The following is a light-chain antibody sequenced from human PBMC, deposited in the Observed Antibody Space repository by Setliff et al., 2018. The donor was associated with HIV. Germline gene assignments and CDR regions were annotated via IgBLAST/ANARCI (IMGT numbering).Light chain of an antibody. J-gene: IGLJ1*01. CDR1: SSDVGGYSY. Sequence: QSVLTQPASVSGSPGQSITISCTGTSSDVGGYSYVSWYQHHPGKAPKLIIYEVRNRPSGVSNRFSGSKSGNTASLTISGLRAEDEADYYCSSYAITNTLPFGTGTKVTVL. CDR2: EVR. V-gene: IGLV2-14*01. CDR3: SSYAITNTLP.